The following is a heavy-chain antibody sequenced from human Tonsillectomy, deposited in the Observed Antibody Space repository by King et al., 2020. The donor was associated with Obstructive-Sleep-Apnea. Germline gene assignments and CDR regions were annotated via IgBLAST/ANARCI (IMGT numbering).Heavy chain of an antibody. CDR1: GFTFSGYA. D-gene: IGHD2-21*02. V-gene: IGHV3-30-3*01. Sequence: VQLVESGGGVVQPGRSLRLSCAASGFTFSGYAMHWVRQAPGKGLEWVVFISYDEINKYYADSVKGRFTISRDNSKNTLYLQMNSLRTDDTAVYYCARECGGDCFEDAFDIWGQGTMVTVSS. J-gene: IGHJ3*02. CDR3: ARECGGDCFEDAFDI. CDR2: ISYDEINK.